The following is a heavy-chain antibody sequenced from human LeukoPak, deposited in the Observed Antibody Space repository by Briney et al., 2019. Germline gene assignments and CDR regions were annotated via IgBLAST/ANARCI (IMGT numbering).Heavy chain of an antibody. CDR2: INPNSGGT. D-gene: IGHD3-10*01. J-gene: IGHJ4*02. CDR3: ARGGRQYGSGSSFDY. Sequence: GASVKVSCKASGYTFTGYYMHWARQAPGQGLEWMGWINPNSGGTNYAQKFQGWVTMTRDTSISTAYMELSRLRSDDTAVYYCARGGRQYGSGSSFDYWGQGTLVTVSS. V-gene: IGHV1-2*04. CDR1: GYTFTGYY.